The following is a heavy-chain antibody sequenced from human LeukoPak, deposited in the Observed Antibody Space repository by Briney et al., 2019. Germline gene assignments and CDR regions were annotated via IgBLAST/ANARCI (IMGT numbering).Heavy chain of an antibody. D-gene: IGHD4-17*01. CDR3: ARVRGATVTTRMYNWFDP. V-gene: IGHV3-30-3*01. Sequence: GRSLRLSCAASGFTFSSYAMHWVRQAPGKGLEWVAVISYDGSNKYYADSVKGRFTISRDNSKNTLYLQMNSLRAEDTAVYYCARVRGATVTTRMYNWFDPWGQGTLVTVSS. J-gene: IGHJ5*02. CDR2: ISYDGSNK. CDR1: GFTFSSYA.